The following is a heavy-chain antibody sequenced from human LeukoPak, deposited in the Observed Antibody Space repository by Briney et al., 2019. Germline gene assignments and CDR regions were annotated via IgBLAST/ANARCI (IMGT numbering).Heavy chain of an antibody. D-gene: IGHD3-22*01. J-gene: IGHJ4*02. Sequence: GGSLRLSCAASGFTFGSYAIYWVRQAPGKGLEWVSGISGSGGITYFADSVKGRFTISRDNSRNTVYLQINSLRAEDTALYYCAKTRAGNSSGRDPGWPMDYWGQGTLVTASS. V-gene: IGHV3-23*01. CDR3: AKTRAGNSSGRDPGWPMDY. CDR2: ISGSGGIT. CDR1: GFTFGSYA.